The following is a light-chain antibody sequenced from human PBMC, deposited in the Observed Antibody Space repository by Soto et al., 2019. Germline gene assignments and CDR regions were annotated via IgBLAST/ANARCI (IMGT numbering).Light chain of an antibody. J-gene: IGLJ2*01. CDR1: SSDVGNYNY. V-gene: IGLV2-8*01. Sequence: QSVLTQPPSASGSPGQSVTISCTGTSSDVGNYNYVSWYQQHPGKAPKLMIYEVSKRPSGVPDRFSGSKSGNTASLTVSGLQSEDEADYYCSSYADTNTLFGGGTKLTVL. CDR3: SSYADTNTL. CDR2: EVS.